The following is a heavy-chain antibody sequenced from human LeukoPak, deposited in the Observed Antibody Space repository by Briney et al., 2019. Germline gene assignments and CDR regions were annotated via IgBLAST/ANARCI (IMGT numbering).Heavy chain of an antibody. V-gene: IGHV1-18*01. Sequence: ASVKVSCKASGYTFTSYGISWVRQAPGQGIARMGWISAYNGNTNYAQELQGRVTMTTDTSTSTAYMELRSLRSDDTAVYYCARDRRTVFDYWGQGTLVTVSS. D-gene: IGHD2-2*01. J-gene: IGHJ4*02. CDR2: ISAYNGNT. CDR3: ARDRRTVFDY. CDR1: GYTFTSYG.